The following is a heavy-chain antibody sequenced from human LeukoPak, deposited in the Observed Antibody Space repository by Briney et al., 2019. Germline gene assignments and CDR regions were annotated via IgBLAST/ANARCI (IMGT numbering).Heavy chain of an antibody. CDR1: GFTFSDNW. Sequence: GGSLRLSCAASGFTFSDNWMTWVRQAPGKGLEWVANINQDGRGRYYVDSVQGRFIISGDNAQNSVHLQMNSLRAEDTAVYYCATRYCSIAACRASSYKCMDDWGKGTTVIVSS. J-gene: IGHJ6*04. CDR2: INQDGRGR. D-gene: IGHD2-2*01. V-gene: IGHV3-7*01. CDR3: ATRYCSIAACRASSYKCMDD.